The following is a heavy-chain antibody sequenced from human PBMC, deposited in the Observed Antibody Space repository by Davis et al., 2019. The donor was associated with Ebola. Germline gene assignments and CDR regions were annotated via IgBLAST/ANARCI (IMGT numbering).Heavy chain of an antibody. Sequence: PGGSLRLSCAASGFTFDAYAMTWVRQAPGKGLEWVSGINWNGGSTGYADSVKGRFTISRDNAKNSLYLRMNSLRVEDTALYHCARVNAMTGYSRFDPWGQGTLVTVSS. J-gene: IGHJ5*02. CDR1: GFTFDAYA. D-gene: IGHD3-9*01. CDR2: INWNGGST. V-gene: IGHV3-20*01. CDR3: ARVNAMTGYSRFDP.